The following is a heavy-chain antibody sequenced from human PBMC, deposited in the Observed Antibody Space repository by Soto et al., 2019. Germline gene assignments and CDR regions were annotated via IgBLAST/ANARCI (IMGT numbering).Heavy chain of an antibody. D-gene: IGHD6-6*01. CDR3: ARGFVHTRDLDY. V-gene: IGHV1-18*04. Sequence: GASVKVSCKASGYTFTSYGISWVRQAPGQGLEWMGGISGYNGNTNYAQKLQGRVTMTTDTSTSTGYMELRNLRSDDTAVYYCARGFVHTRDLDYWGQGTLVTVSS. CDR2: ISGYNGNT. J-gene: IGHJ4*02. CDR1: GYTFTSYG.